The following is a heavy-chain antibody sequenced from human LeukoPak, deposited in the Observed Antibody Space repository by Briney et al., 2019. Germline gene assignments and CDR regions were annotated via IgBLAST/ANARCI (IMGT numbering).Heavy chain of an antibody. D-gene: IGHD3-22*01. Sequence: SETLSLTCAVYGGSFSGYYWSWIRQPPGKGLEWIGEINHSGSTNYNPSLKSRVTISVDTSKNQFSLKLSSVTAADTAVYYCARVRHYYDSSGYSPNFDYWGQGTLVTVSS. V-gene: IGHV4-34*01. J-gene: IGHJ4*02. CDR1: GGSFSGYY. CDR2: INHSGST. CDR3: ARVRHYYDSSGYSPNFDY.